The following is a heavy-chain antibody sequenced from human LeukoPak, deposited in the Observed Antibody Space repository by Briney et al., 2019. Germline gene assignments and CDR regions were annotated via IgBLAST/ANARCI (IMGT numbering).Heavy chain of an antibody. CDR1: GGTFSSYA. CDR2: IIPIFGTA. Sequence: ASVKVSRKASGGTFSSYAISWVRQAPGQGLEWMGGIIPIFGTANYAQKFQGRVTITADKSTSTAYMELSSLRSEDTAVYYCARGPRATVTTENWGQGTLVTVSS. D-gene: IGHD4-17*01. J-gene: IGHJ4*02. CDR3: ARGPRATVTTEN. V-gene: IGHV1-69*06.